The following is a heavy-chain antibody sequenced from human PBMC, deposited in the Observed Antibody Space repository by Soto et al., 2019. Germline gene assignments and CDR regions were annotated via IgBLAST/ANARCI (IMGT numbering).Heavy chain of an antibody. CDR2: INPGGSIT. V-gene: IGHV3-74*01. Sequence: EEQLVESGGGLVQPGGSLRLSCAASGFTFSSYWMHWVRQAPGKGLVWVSRINPGGSITAYADSVKGRFTISRDNAKNTLYLQMNSLRGDDTAVYYWSSVPTGKYGVWNYWGQGTLVTVSS. D-gene: IGHD2-8*01. CDR3: SSVPTGKYGVWNY. CDR1: GFTFSSYW. J-gene: IGHJ4*02.